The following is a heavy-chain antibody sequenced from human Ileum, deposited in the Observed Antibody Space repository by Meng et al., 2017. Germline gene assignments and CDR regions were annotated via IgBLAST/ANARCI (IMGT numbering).Heavy chain of an antibody. CDR3: ARDGVGATYLGYYYYYGMDV. V-gene: IGHV3-7*01. CDR1: GFTFSSYW. CDR2: IKQDGSEK. Sequence: GESLKISCAASGFTFSSYWMSWVRQAPGKGLEWVANIKQDGSEKYYVDSVKGRFTISRDNAKNSLYLQMNSLRAEDTAVYYCARDGVGATYLGYYYYYGMDVWGQGTTVTVSS. J-gene: IGHJ6*02. D-gene: IGHD1-26*01.